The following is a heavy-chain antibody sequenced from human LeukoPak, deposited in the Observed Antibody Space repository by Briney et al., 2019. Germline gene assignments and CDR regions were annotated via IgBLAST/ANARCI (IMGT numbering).Heavy chain of an antibody. CDR3: ARSPDYYDSSGDYYQLDY. CDR2: ISAYNGNT. Sequence: ASLKVSCKASGYTFTSYGISWVRQAPGQGLEWMGWISAYNGNTNYAQKLQGRVTMTTDTSTSTAYMELRSLRSDDTAMYYCARSPDYYDSSGDYYQLDYWGQGTLVTVSS. J-gene: IGHJ4*02. D-gene: IGHD3-22*01. V-gene: IGHV1-18*04. CDR1: GYTFTSYG.